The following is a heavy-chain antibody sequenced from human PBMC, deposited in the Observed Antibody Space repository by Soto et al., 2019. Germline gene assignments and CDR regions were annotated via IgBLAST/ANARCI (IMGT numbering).Heavy chain of an antibody. V-gene: IGHV1-2*02. CDR2: INPKSGGT. CDR1: GDTFTANY. J-gene: IGHJ1*01. D-gene: IGHD6-19*01. Sequence: ASVKVSCKASGDTFTANYIHWVRQAPGQGFEWMGWINPKSGGTKYPQKFQGRVTMTRDTSLSTVYMTLTRLTSDDTAVYYCARGSREFGGWYPAEYFQHWGQGTLVTVSS. CDR3: ARGSREFGGWYPAEYFQH.